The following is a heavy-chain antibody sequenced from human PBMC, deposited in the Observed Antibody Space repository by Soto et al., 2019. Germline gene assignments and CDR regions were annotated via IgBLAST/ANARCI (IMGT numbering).Heavy chain of an antibody. CDR2: VSSHGGSP. V-gene: IGHV3-64D*06. CDR3: VKDGYCRSTSCSGYYGMDV. J-gene: IGHJ6*02. Sequence: GGSLRLSCSASGFTFSTYAMHWVRQAPGKGLEYVSAVSSHGGSPYYADSVKGRFSISRDNSKNTLSLQMSSLRAEDTAVYYCVKDGYCRSTSCSGYYGMDVWGQGTTVTVSS. D-gene: IGHD2-2*03. CDR1: GFTFSTYA.